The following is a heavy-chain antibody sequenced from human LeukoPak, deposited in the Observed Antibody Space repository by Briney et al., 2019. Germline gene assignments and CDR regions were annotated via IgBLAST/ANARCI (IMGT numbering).Heavy chain of an antibody. CDR2: TKDDGSQK. V-gene: IGHV3-7*01. CDR1: GFTLGSYW. Sequence: GGSLRLSCAASGFTLGSYWMAWVRQAPGKELEWVATTKDDGSQKYYVDSVKGRFTISRDNAKNSLYLQMNSLRAEDTAVYHCATGRSCTTCYLPDYWGQGTLVTVSS. D-gene: IGHD2-2*01. CDR3: ATGRSCTTCYLPDY. J-gene: IGHJ4*02.